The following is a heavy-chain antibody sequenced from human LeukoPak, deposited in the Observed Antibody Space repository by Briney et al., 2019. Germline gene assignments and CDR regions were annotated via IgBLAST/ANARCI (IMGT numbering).Heavy chain of an antibody. D-gene: IGHD3-22*01. V-gene: IGHV3-30*02. CDR1: GFTFSSYG. CDR3: AKDNYTMNDAFDI. CDR2: IRYDGSNK. Sequence: GGSLRLSCAASGFTFSSYGMHWVRQAPGKGLEWVAFIRYDGSNKYYADSVKGRFTISRDNSKNTLYPQMNSLRAEDTAVYYCAKDNYTMNDAFDIWGQGTMVTVSS. J-gene: IGHJ3*02.